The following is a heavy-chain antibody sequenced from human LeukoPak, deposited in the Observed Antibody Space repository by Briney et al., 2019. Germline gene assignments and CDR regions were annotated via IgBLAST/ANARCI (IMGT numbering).Heavy chain of an antibody. CDR1: GGSITTYY. CDR2: IYSSGST. Sequence: SETLSLTCAVSGGSITTYYWSWIRQPAGKRLEWIGHIYSSGSTDYNPSLKSRVTMSVDTSKDQISLRLTSVTAADTAVYFCARESRPENYYDSTGSDWYFDLWGRGTLVTVSS. V-gene: IGHV4-4*07. CDR3: ARESRPENYYDSTGSDWYFDL. D-gene: IGHD3-22*01. J-gene: IGHJ2*01.